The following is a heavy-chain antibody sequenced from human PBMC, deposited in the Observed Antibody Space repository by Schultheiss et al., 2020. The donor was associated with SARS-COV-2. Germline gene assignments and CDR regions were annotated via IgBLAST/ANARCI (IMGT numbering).Heavy chain of an antibody. Sequence: ASVKVSCKASGGTFSSYAISWVRQAPGQGLEWMEIINPSGGSTSYAQKFQGRVTMTRDTSTSTVYMELSSLRSEDTAVYYCATEGIAARLVPDYWGQGTLVTVSS. J-gene: IGHJ4*02. CDR2: INPSGGST. V-gene: IGHV1-46*01. CDR3: ATEGIAARLVPDY. D-gene: IGHD6-13*01. CDR1: GGTFSSYA.